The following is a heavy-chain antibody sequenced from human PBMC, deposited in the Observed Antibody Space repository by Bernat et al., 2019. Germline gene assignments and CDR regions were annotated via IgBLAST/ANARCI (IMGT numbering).Heavy chain of an antibody. CDR1: GFTFSNAW. CDR2: IKSKTDGGTP. CDR3: TTFTWAQSDY. V-gene: IGHV3-15*01. D-gene: IGHD3-16*01. J-gene: IGHJ4*02. Sequence: EVQLVESGGGLVKPGGSLRISCAGSGFTFSNAWMSWVRQAPGKGLEWVGLIKSKTDGGTPDYAAPVKGRFTISRDDSKNTLYLQMNSLKIEDTAVYYCTTFTWAQSDYWGQGTQVTVSS.